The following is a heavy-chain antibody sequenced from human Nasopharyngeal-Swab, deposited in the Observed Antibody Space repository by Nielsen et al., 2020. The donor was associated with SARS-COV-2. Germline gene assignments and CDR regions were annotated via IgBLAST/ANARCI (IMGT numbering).Heavy chain of an antibody. D-gene: IGHD3-3*01. J-gene: IGHJ4*02. CDR1: GGSVSSGSYY. V-gene: IGHV4-61*01. Sequence: SETLSLTCTVSGGSVSSGSYYWSWIRQPPGKGLEWIGYIYYSGSTNYNPSLKSRVTISVDTSKNQFSLKLSSVTAADTAVYYCARGGLIFGVVNKPFDYWGQGTLVTVSS. CDR2: IYYSGST. CDR3: ARGGLIFGVVNKPFDY.